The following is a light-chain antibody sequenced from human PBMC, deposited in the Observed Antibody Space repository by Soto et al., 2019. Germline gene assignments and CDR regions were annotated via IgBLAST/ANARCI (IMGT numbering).Light chain of an antibody. V-gene: IGKV1-33*01. J-gene: IGKJ5*01. CDR2: DAS. Sequence: DIQMTQAPSTLSASVGDRVSGTCRASQSISSWLAWYQQKPGKAPKLLIYDASNLETGVPSRFSGSGSGTHFTFTISSLQPEDIAAYYCQQYDNLPITFGHGTRLEIK. CDR1: QSISSW. CDR3: QQYDNLPIT.